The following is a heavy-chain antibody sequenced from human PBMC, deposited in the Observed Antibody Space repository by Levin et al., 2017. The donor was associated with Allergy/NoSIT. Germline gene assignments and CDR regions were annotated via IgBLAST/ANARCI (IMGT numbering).Heavy chain of an antibody. V-gene: IGHV4-34*01. CDR3: ARGRYYDSPGWFDP. CDR2: INHSGST. D-gene: IGHD3-22*01. Sequence: SETLSLTCAVYGGSFSGYYWSWIRQPPGKGLEWIGEINHSGSTNYNPSLKSRVTISVDTSKNQFSLKLSSVTAADTAVYYCARGRYYDSPGWFDPWGQGTLVTVSS. J-gene: IGHJ5*02. CDR1: GGSFSGYY.